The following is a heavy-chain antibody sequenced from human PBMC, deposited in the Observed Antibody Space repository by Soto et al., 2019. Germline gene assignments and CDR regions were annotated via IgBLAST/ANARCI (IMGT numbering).Heavy chain of an antibody. Sequence: SSETLSLTCTVSGGSISSYYWSWIRQPPGKGLEWIGYIYYSGTTEYNPSLKSRVTISVDTSKSQFSLKLSSVTAADTAVFYCARRGYCSSATCPSNPYHFDYGGQGTLVTVSS. D-gene: IGHD2-2*01. CDR1: GGSISSYY. V-gene: IGHV4-59*01. CDR3: ARRGYCSSATCPSNPYHFDY. CDR2: IYYSGTT. J-gene: IGHJ4*02.